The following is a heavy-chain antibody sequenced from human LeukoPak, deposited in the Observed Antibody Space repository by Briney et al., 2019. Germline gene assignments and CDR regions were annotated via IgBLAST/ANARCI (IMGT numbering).Heavy chain of an antibody. CDR1: GYTFTSYG. Sequence: ASVKVSCKASGYTFTSYGISWVRQAPGQGLEWMGWISAYNGNTNYAQKLQGRVTMTTDTSTSTAYMELRSLRSDDTAVYYCARILRYFDWFQPPIDYWGQGTLVTVSS. CDR2: ISAYNGNT. V-gene: IGHV1-18*01. CDR3: ARILRYFDWFQPPIDY. J-gene: IGHJ4*02. D-gene: IGHD3-9*01.